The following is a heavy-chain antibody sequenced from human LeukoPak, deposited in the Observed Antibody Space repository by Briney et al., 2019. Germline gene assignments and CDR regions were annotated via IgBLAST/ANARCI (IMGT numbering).Heavy chain of an antibody. D-gene: IGHD2-2*01. Sequence: GGSLRLSCVPSGFTLSDYGMSWARQAPGKGLEWISFITTNGVMFYADSVEGRFAISRDNDKSSVYLQMSVLRDDNTAVYYCTRGRYQFLGPNDSWGQGALVTVSS. CDR2: ITTNGVM. V-gene: IGHV3-69-1*01. CDR1: GFTLSDYG. J-gene: IGHJ5*01. CDR3: TRGRYQFLGPNDS.